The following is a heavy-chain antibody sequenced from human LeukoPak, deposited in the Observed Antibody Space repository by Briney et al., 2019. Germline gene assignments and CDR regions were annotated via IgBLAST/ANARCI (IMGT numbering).Heavy chain of an antibody. CDR2: IDPSDSYT. CDR1: GYSFTSYW. J-gene: IGHJ5*02. Sequence: GESLKISCKGSGYSFTSYWISWVRQIPGKGLEWRGRIDPSDSYTNYSPSFQGHVTISADKSISTAYLQWSSLKASDTAMYYCARHSPYCSGGSCYHRDDWFDPWGQGTLVTVSS. D-gene: IGHD2-15*01. V-gene: IGHV5-10-1*01. CDR3: ARHSPYCSGGSCYHRDDWFDP.